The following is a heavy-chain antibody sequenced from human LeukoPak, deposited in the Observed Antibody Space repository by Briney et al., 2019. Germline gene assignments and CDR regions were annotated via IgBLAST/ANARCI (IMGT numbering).Heavy chain of an antibody. D-gene: IGHD3-10*01. CDR2: IYNSGTT. Sequence: SDTLSLTCSVSVDSINRYHGTWIREPAGGGLEGIGRIYNSGTTNYNPSLKSRASMSVETPKNQSSLRLSSVTAADTAVYYCARQSDSGGYFEYWGHGIRVTVSA. CDR3: ARQSDSGGYFEY. V-gene: IGHV4-4*07. J-gene: IGHJ4*01. CDR1: VDSINRYH.